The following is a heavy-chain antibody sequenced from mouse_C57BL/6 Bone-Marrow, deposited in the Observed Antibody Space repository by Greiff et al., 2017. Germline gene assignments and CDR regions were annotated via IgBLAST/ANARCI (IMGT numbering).Heavy chain of an antibody. CDR1: GYTFTSYW. J-gene: IGHJ4*01. Sequence: QVQLQQPGAELVMPGASVKLSCKASGYTFTSYWMHWVKQRPGQGLEWIGEIDPSDSYTNYNQQFKGKSTLTVDKSSSSAYMQRSSLTSADSAVSYCAREVSAGYSSMDYWGQGTSGTVSS. V-gene: IGHV1-69*01. CDR2: IDPSDSYT. CDR3: AREVSAGYSSMDY.